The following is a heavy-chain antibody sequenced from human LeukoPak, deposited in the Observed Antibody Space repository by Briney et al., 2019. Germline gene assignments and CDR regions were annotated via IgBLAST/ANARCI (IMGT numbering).Heavy chain of an antibody. Sequence: SVKVSCKASGGTFSSYAISWVRQAPGQGLEWMGRIIPILGIANYAQKFQGRVTITADKSTSTAYMELSSLRSEDTAVYYCATDGIAVAGTGVGWFDPWGQGTLVTVSS. CDR2: IIPILGIA. V-gene: IGHV1-69*04. CDR3: ATDGIAVAGTGVGWFDP. CDR1: GGTFSSYA. D-gene: IGHD6-19*01. J-gene: IGHJ5*02.